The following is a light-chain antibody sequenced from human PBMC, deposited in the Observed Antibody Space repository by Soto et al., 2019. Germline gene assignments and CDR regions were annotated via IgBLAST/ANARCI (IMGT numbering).Light chain of an antibody. Sequence: AIQMTQSPSSLSASVGDRVTITCRASQGIRNDLGWYQQKPGKAPKLLIYAASNLQSGVPSRFSGSGSGTDFTLSIISLQPEDFASYYCRQDYNYPPTFGQGNKVEIK. CDR1: QGIRND. J-gene: IGKJ1*01. V-gene: IGKV1-6*01. CDR3: RQDYNYPPT. CDR2: AAS.